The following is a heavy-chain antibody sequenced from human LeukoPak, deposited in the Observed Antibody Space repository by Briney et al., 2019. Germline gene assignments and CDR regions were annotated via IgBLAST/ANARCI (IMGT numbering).Heavy chain of an antibody. CDR2: IYYSGTT. J-gene: IGHJ6*02. Sequence: PSETLSLTCTVSGGSIRHYYWSWIRQSPGKGLEWIGYIYYSGTTNYNPSLKSRVTISVDTSRNQFSLQLRSVTAADTAVYYCAREDPQTTVPEGMDVWGQGTTVIVSS. D-gene: IGHD4-17*01. V-gene: IGHV4-59*01. CDR1: GGSIRHYY. CDR3: AREDPQTTVPEGMDV.